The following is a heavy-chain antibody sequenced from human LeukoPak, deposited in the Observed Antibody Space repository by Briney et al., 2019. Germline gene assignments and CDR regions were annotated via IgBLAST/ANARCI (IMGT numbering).Heavy chain of an antibody. CDR2: ISHDGNNK. V-gene: IGHV3-30*04. CDR3: AREAPGLGSYFDY. Sequence: QPGRSLRLSCAPSGFTFSSYAMHWLRQAPGKGLGWVAVISHDGNNKYYADSLRGRFTISRDKSKNTLYLQMDSLRPEDTAVYYCAREAPGLGSYFDYWGQGTLVTVSS. D-gene: IGHD3-16*01. J-gene: IGHJ4*02. CDR1: GFTFSSYA.